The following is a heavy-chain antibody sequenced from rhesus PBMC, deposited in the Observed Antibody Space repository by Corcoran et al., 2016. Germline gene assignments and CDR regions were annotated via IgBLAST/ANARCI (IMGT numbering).Heavy chain of an antibody. J-gene: IGHJ4*01. CDR3: ARDPGYSGSLGY. Sequence: QVQLQESGPGLVNPSVTLSLTCPVSGYYISSGYHCGWITHPPGQGLEWIGSIYGSGGSNYLNPSLKSRVTLSVDTSKNQFSLKLSSVTAADTAVYYCARDPGYSGSLGYWGQGVLVTVSS. V-gene: IGHV4S14*01. CDR2: IYGSGGSN. CDR1: GYYISSGYH. D-gene: IGHD3-16*01.